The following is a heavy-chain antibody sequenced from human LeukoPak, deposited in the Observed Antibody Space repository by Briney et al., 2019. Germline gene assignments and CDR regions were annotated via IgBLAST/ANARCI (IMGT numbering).Heavy chain of an antibody. J-gene: IGHJ4*02. CDR1: GVSFDDYY. Sequence: SETLSLTCAVSGVSFDDYYWSWVRQTPGKGLEWIGEINHSRYTNDSPSLKSRVTLSIDTSRKQFSLNLRSVTVADTGIYYCTRMTAGHDYWGQGTLVTVSS. V-gene: IGHV4-34*01. CDR3: TRMTAGHDY. CDR2: INHSRYT. D-gene: IGHD2-21*02.